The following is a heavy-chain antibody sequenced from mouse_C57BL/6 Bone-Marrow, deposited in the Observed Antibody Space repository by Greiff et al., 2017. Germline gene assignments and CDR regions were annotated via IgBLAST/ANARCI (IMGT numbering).Heavy chain of an antibody. CDR2: IDPNSGGT. CDR3: ARRARGGYSPYYCDY. CDR1: GYTFTSYW. Sequence: QVQLQQPGAELVKPGASVKLSCKASGYTFTSYWMPWVKQRPGRGLEWIGRIDPNSGGTKYNEKLKSKATLTVDKPSSTAYMQLSSLTSEDSAVYYCARRARGGYSPYYCDYWGQGTTLTVSS. V-gene: IGHV1-72*01. J-gene: IGHJ2*01. D-gene: IGHD2-12*01.